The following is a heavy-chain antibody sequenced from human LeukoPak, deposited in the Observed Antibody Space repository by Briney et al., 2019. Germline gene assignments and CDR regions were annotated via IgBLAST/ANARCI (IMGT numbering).Heavy chain of an antibody. V-gene: IGHV1-2*02. CDR3: ARVAAAGTDYYYMGV. D-gene: IGHD6-13*01. J-gene: IGHJ6*03. CDR1: GYTFTGYY. CDR2: INPNSGGT. Sequence: ASVKVSCKASGYTFTGYYMHWVRQAPGQGLEWMGWINPNSGGTNYAQKFQGRVTMTRDTSISTAYMELSRLRSDDTAVYYCARVAAAGTDYYYMGVWGKGTTVTVSS.